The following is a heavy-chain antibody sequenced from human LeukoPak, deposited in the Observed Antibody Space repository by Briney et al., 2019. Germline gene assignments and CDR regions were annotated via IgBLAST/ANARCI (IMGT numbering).Heavy chain of an antibody. CDR1: GGTFSSYA. CDR3: ARAPSSAVAGFNYYYGMDV. D-gene: IGHD6-19*01. Sequence: GASVKVSCKASGGTFSSYAISWVRQAPGQGLEWMGGIIPIFGTANYAQKFQGRVTITADESTSTAYMELSSLRSEDTAVYYCARAPSSAVAGFNYYYGMDVWGQGTTDTVSS. J-gene: IGHJ6*02. CDR2: IIPIFGTA. V-gene: IGHV1-69*13.